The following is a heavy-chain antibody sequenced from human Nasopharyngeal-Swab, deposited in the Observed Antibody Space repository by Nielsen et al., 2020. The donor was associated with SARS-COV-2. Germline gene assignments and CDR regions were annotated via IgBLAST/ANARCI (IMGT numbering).Heavy chain of an antibody. V-gene: IGHV3-7*01. CDR2: ITQDGSVT. CDR3: ARDQVPHVLLYFGHMDV. J-gene: IGHJ6*02. CDR1: GFTLDNYW. Sequence: GGSLRLSCAASGFTLDNYWMNCVRQAPGKGLEWVAKITQDGSVTYYVDSVKGRFTISRDNAENSLYLQMNSLRAEDTAVYYCARDQVPHVLLYFGHMDVWGQGTTVTVSS. D-gene: IGHD3-9*01.